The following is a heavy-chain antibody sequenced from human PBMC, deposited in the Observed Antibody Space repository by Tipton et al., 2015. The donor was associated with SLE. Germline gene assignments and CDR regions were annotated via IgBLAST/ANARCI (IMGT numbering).Heavy chain of an antibody. J-gene: IGHJ4*02. CDR3: ARSLGAGFCSGGNCFEPLDY. Sequence: TLSLTCSVSGGAIRSNYWIWIRQPPGKGLEWIGYFYYSGATYYNPSLQSRVTMSADTSKNQFSLKLNSVTAVDTAIYYCARSLGAGFCSGGNCFEPLDYWGQGILVTVSS. D-gene: IGHD2-15*01. CDR2: FYYSGAT. CDR1: GGAIRSNY. V-gene: IGHV4-59*04.